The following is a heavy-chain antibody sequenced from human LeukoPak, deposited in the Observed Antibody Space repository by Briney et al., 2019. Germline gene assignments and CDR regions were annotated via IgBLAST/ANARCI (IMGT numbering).Heavy chain of an antibody. CDR2: VCHSGST. Sequence: AETLSLTCTVSGVSITSSDYHWGRIRQPPGKGLEWIGSVCHSGSTYHNPSLKSRVTISVDTSKNQFSLKLNSVTAADTAVYHCARHVGQQLFYYYYGLDVWGQGTAVSVSS. CDR1: GVSITSSDYH. V-gene: IGHV4-39*01. CDR3: ARHVGQQLFYYYYGLDV. J-gene: IGHJ6*02. D-gene: IGHD6-13*01.